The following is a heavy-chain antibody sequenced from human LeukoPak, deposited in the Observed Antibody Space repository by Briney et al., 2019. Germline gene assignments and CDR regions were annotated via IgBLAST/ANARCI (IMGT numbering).Heavy chain of an antibody. CDR2: ISAYNGNT. Sequence: VASVKVSCKASGYTFTSYGISWVRQAPGQGLEWMGWISAYNGNTNYAQKLQGRVTMTTDTSTSTAYMELRSLRSDDTAVYYCALQDSSGYPFDYWGQGTLVTVSS. CDR1: GYTFTSYG. CDR3: ALQDSSGYPFDY. J-gene: IGHJ4*02. V-gene: IGHV1-18*01. D-gene: IGHD6-19*01.